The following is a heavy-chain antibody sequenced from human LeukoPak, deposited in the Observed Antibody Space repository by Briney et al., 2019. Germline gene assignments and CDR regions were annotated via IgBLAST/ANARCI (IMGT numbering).Heavy chain of an antibody. J-gene: IGHJ2*01. D-gene: IGHD1-26*01. CDR2: IFYRGGT. CDR3: AKEEVPGIRRWYFNF. Sequence: SETLSLTCTISADPISPYYVNWIRQSPGKGLEWIGYIFYRGGTSYNLSLKSRVTISLDTSKNQFSLTMSSVTTADTAVYYCAKEEVPGIRRWYFNFWGRGTLVTVSS. CDR1: ADPISPYY. V-gene: IGHV4-59*01.